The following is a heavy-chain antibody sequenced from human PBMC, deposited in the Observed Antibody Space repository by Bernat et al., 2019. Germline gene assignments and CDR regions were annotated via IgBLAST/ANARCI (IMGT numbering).Heavy chain of an antibody. Sequence: QVQLMESGGGVVQPGRSLRLSCAASGFTFSTYGMHWVRQAPGKGLEWVAVISYDGSNKYYGDSVKGRFTISRDNSKNTLYLQMDSLRGEDTAVYYCAKEVYDTLTGYYYIYYGMDVWGQGTTVTVSS. V-gene: IGHV3-30*18. CDR1: GFTFSTYG. J-gene: IGHJ6*02. CDR3: AKEVYDTLTGYYYIYYGMDV. D-gene: IGHD3-9*01. CDR2: ISYDGSNK.